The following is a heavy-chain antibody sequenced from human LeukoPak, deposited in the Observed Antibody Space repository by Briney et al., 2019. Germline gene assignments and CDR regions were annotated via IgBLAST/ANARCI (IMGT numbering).Heavy chain of an antibody. D-gene: IGHD3-10*01. Sequence: PSETLSLTCTVSGGSIRSYYWSWIRQPAGKGLEWIGRIYTSGSTNYNPSLKSRVTMSVDTSKNQFSLKLSSVTAADTAVYYCARMFRITMGGYAGYYFDYWGQGTLVTVSS. CDR1: GGSIRSYY. J-gene: IGHJ4*02. CDR2: IYTSGST. V-gene: IGHV4-4*07. CDR3: ARMFRITMGGYAGYYFDY.